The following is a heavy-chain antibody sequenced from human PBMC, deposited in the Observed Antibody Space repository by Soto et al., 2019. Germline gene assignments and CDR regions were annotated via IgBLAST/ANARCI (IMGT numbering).Heavy chain of an antibody. CDR1: GYSFTSYW. CDR3: AIQDNCNPNFDYYYGMDV. V-gene: IGHV5-51*01. CDR2: IYPGDSDT. Sequence: PGESLKISCKGSGYSFTSYWIGWVRQMPGKGLEWMGIIYPGDSDTRYSPSFQGQVTISADKSISTAYLQRRSLKASDTAMHYSAIQDNCNPNFDYYYGMDVWGQGTTVTV. D-gene: IGHD1-20*01. J-gene: IGHJ6*02.